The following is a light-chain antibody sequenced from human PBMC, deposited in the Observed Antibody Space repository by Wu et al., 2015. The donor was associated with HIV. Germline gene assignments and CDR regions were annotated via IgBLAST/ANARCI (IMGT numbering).Light chain of an antibody. J-gene: IGKJ1*01. CDR1: QSVSSRY. CDR2: GAS. Sequence: EIVLTQSPDTLSLSPGERATLSCRASQSVSSRYIAWYQQKPGQAPRLLIYGASSRATGIPDRFSGSGSGTDFTLTISRLEPEDFAVYYCQQYGSWTFGQGTKVEIK. CDR3: QQYGSWT. V-gene: IGKV3-20*01.